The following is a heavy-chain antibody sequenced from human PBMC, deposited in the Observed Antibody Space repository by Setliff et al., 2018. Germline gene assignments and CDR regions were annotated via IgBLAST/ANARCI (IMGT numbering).Heavy chain of an antibody. Sequence: PGGSLRLSCAASGFTFSTYWMSWVRRTPGKGLEWVANIKQDGSDIKYVDSVKGRFTISRDNAKNSLYLQMNNLRAEDTAVYHCARGARLYETDHHYYGWLDPWGQGTLVTVSS. CDR2: IKQDGSDI. V-gene: IGHV3-7*01. D-gene: IGHD3-22*01. CDR1: GFTFSTYW. CDR3: ARGARLYETDHHYYGWLDP. J-gene: IGHJ5*02.